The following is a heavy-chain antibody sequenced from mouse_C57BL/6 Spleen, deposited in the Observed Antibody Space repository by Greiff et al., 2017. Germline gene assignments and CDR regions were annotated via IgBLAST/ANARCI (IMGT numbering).Heavy chain of an antibody. V-gene: IGHV1-85*01. Sequence: VQLQQSGPELVKPGASVKLSCKASGYTFTSYDINWVKQRPGQGLEWIGWIYPRDGSTKYNEKFKGKATLTVDTSSSTAYMELHSLTSGDSAVYFCARRYYGSSLYAMDYWGQGTSVTVSS. CDR2: IYPRDGST. CDR1: GYTFTSYD. J-gene: IGHJ4*01. D-gene: IGHD1-1*01. CDR3: ARRYYGSSLYAMDY.